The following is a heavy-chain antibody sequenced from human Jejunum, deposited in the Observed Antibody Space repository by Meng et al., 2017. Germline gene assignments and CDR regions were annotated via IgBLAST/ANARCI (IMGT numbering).Heavy chain of an antibody. Sequence: QVRLGQAGDGVKKPGASVKVSCKTSGNTFTSNAITWVRQAPGQGLEWMGWISAYNGFTKYAQMFQGRVTMTTQTSTSTVYLELRSLTSDDTAVYYCAKSKHFYGLGSFYKIPSEFDQWGQGTLVTVSS. CDR1: GNTFTSNA. D-gene: IGHD3-10*01. CDR3: AKSKHFYGLGSFYKIPSEFDQ. J-gene: IGHJ4*02. V-gene: IGHV1-18*01. CDR2: ISAYNGFT.